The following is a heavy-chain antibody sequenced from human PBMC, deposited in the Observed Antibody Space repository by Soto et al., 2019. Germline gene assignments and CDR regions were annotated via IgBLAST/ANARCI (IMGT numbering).Heavy chain of an antibody. CDR2: ISYDGSNK. CDR3: ARVSGIAVADLDY. J-gene: IGHJ4*02. Sequence: GSLSLSCAASGFTFSSYAMHWVRQAPGKGLEWVAVISYDGSNKYYADSVKGRFTISRDNSKNTLYLQMNSLRAEDTAVYYCARVSGIAVADLDYWGQGTLVTVSS. V-gene: IGHV3-30-3*01. CDR1: GFTFSSYA. D-gene: IGHD6-19*01.